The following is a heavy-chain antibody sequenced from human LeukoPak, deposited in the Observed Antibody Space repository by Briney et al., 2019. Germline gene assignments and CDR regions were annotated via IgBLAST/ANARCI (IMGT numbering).Heavy chain of an antibody. Sequence: GGSLRPSCAASGFTFSSYAMSWVRQAPGKGLEWVSAISGSGGSTHYADSVKGRFTISRDNSKNTVYLQMNSLRAEDTAVYYCATTVTTGGYFDYWGQGTLVTVSS. CDR1: GFTFSSYA. CDR3: ATTVTTGGYFDY. V-gene: IGHV3-23*01. J-gene: IGHJ4*02. D-gene: IGHD4-17*01. CDR2: ISGSGGST.